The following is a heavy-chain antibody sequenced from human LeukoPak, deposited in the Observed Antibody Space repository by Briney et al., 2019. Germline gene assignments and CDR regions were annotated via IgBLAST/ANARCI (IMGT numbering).Heavy chain of an antibody. CDR1: GYTFTSYD. V-gene: IGHV1-8*01. D-gene: IGHD6-13*01. Sequence: GASVKVSCKASGYTFTSYDINWVRQATGQGLEWMGWMNPNSGNTGYAQKFQGRVTMTRNTSIGTAYMELSSLRSEDTAVYYCARWVPGIAAAGTFGIDPWGQGTLVTVSS. J-gene: IGHJ5*02. CDR3: ARWVPGIAAAGTFGIDP. CDR2: MNPNSGNT.